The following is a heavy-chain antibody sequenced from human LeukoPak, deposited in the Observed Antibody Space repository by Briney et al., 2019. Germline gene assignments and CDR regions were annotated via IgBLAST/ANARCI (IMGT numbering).Heavy chain of an antibody. CDR2: IRYDGSNK. J-gene: IGHJ4*02. CDR3: ARAGTAARLGMGFDS. Sequence: GGSLRLSCAASGFTFSSYGMHWVRQAPGKGLEWVAFIRYDGSNKYYADSVKGRFTISRDNSKNTLYLQMNSLRAEDTAIYYCARAGTAARLGMGFDSWGLGTLVTVSS. D-gene: IGHD6-6*01. V-gene: IGHV3-30*02. CDR1: GFTFSSYG.